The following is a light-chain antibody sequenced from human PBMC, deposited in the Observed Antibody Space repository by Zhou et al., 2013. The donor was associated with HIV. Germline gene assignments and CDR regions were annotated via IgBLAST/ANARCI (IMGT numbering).Light chain of an antibody. CDR1: SSDVGRYNR. J-gene: IGLJ2*01. CDR3: SSYTTTDTVV. CDR2: EVS. V-gene: IGLV2-18*02. Sequence: QSALTQPASVSGSPGQSIAISCTGTSSDVGRYNRVSWYQQPPGTAPKLMIYEVSNRPSGVPDRFSGSKSGNTASLTISGLQSEDEADYYCSSYTTTDTVVFGGGTKLTVL.